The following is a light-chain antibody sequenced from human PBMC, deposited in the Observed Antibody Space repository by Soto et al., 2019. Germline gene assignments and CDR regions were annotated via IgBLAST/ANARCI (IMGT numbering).Light chain of an antibody. J-gene: IGLJ1*01. Sequence: QSALTQPRSVSGSPGQSVTISCTGTSSDVGAYNYVSWYQQHPGKAPKLMIYDVSNRPSGVPDRFSGSKSGNTASLTISGLQAEDEADYYCCSYAGSYTVVFGTGTKLTVL. CDR2: DVS. V-gene: IGLV2-11*01. CDR1: SSDVGAYNY. CDR3: CSYAGSYTVV.